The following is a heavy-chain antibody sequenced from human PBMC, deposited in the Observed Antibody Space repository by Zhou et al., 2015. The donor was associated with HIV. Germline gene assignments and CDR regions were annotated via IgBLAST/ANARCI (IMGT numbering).Heavy chain of an antibody. CDR2: IYNGNT. CDR3: AIDDSSGYHSFDY. CDR1: GYPFISYG. D-gene: IGHD3-22*01. J-gene: IGHJ4*02. Sequence: QVQLVQSGVEVKKPGASMKVSCKASGYPFISYGITWVRQVPGQGLEWMGWIYNGNTNYAQKFQGRVTMTTDTSTSTAYMELRSLRSDDTAIYYCAIDDSSGYHSFDYWGQGTLVTVSS. V-gene: IGHV1-18*04.